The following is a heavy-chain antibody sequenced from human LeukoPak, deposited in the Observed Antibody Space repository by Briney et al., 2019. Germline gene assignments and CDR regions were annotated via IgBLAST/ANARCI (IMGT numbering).Heavy chain of an antibody. CDR2: IWYDGSNK. V-gene: IGHV3-33*01. CDR1: GFTFSSYG. Sequence: GGSPRLSCAASGFTFSSYGMHWVRQAPGKGLEWVAVIWYDGSNKYYADSVKGRFTISRDNSKNTLYLQMNSLRAEDTAVYYCAREEVIRNDAFDIWGQGTMVTVSS. J-gene: IGHJ3*02. CDR3: AREEVIRNDAFDI. D-gene: IGHD2/OR15-2a*01.